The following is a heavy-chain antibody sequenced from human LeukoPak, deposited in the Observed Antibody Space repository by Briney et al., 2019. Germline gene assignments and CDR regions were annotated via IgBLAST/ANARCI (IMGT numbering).Heavy chain of an antibody. CDR2: IIPIFGTA. V-gene: IGHV1-69*13. Sequence: ASVKVSCKASGGTFSSYAISWVRQPPGQGLEWMGGIIPIFGTANYAQKFQGRVTITADESTSTAYMELSSLRSEDTAVYYCARDHSSSWSNAFDIWGQGTMVTVSS. CDR1: GGTFSSYA. D-gene: IGHD6-13*01. J-gene: IGHJ3*02. CDR3: ARDHSSSWSNAFDI.